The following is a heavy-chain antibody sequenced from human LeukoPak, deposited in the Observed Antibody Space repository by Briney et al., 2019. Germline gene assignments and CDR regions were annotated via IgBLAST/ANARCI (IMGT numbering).Heavy chain of an antibody. CDR1: GGTFSSYA. D-gene: IGHD3-10*01. V-gene: IGHV1-69*06. J-gene: IGHJ4*02. Sequence: GASVKVSCKASGGTFSSYAISWVRQAPGQGLEWMGGIIPIFGTANYAQKFQGRVTITADKSTSTAYKELSSLRSEDTAVYYCARAYYYGSGSYSNYFDYWGQGTLVTVSS. CDR3: ARAYYYGSGSYSNYFDY. CDR2: IIPIFGTA.